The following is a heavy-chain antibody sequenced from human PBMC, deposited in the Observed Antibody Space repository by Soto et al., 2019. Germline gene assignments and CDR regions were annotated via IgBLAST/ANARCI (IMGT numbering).Heavy chain of an antibody. D-gene: IGHD3-22*01. Sequence: QVHLLLQSGAEVKKPGSSVKVSCKASGGTPSNSAISWVRQAPGQGLEWMGGIIPVFGLVKYAQNLQCRVTTTADESKNTAYMELRSLRPADTALYYCSGGRIVVVGSRAYYGMDVWGQGTTVTVSS. CDR2: IIPVFGLV. CDR1: GGTPSNSA. CDR3: SGGRIVVVGSRAYYGMDV. J-gene: IGHJ6*02. V-gene: IGHV1-69*01.